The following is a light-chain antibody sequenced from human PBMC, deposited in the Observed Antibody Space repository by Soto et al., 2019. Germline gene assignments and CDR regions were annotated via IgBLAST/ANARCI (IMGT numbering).Light chain of an antibody. V-gene: IGKV1-5*01. CDR3: QQYTNYPYT. CDR2: DAS. Sequence: DIQMTQSPSTLSASVGDRVTITCRASQSISSWLAWYQQKPGKGPKFLIYDASSLESGVPSRFSGSGSGTECTLTISSLQPDDFATYSCQQYTNYPYTFSQGTRLESK. CDR1: QSISSW. J-gene: IGKJ2*01.